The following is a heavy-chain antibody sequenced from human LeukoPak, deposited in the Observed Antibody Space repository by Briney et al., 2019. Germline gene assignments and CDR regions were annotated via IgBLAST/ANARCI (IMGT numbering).Heavy chain of an antibody. CDR3: ARLPGTRYGDYYYYYYMDV. D-gene: IGHD4-17*01. CDR2: ISTYNGNT. V-gene: IGHV1-18*01. CDR1: GYSFISYP. J-gene: IGHJ6*03. Sequence: AASVKVSCKASGYSFISYPISWVRQAPGQGLEWMGWISTYNGNTNYAQKLQDRVTMTTDTSTNTAYMELSSLRSEDTAVYYCARLPGTRYGDYYYYYYMDVWGKGTTVTVSS.